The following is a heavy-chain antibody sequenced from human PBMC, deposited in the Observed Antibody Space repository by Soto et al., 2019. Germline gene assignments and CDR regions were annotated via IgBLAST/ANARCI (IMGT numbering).Heavy chain of an antibody. Sequence: GGSLRLSCAASGFTFSSYSMNWVRQAPGKGLEWVSSISSSSSYIYYADSVKGRFTISRDNAKNSLYLQMNSLRAEDTAVYYCARISAVAGLGGDGTDYWGQGTLVTV. V-gene: IGHV3-21*01. CDR3: ARISAVAGLGGDGTDY. CDR2: ISSSSSYI. J-gene: IGHJ4*02. CDR1: GFTFSSYS. D-gene: IGHD6-19*01.